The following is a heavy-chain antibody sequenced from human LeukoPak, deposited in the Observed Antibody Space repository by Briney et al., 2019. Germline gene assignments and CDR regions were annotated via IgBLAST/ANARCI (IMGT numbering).Heavy chain of an antibody. CDR3: ARGGGYCSGGSCYDDY. CDR2: VNHSGST. D-gene: IGHD2-15*01. V-gene: IGHV4-34*01. CDR1: GGSFSGYY. J-gene: IGHJ4*02. Sequence: SETLSHTCAVYGGSFSGYYWSWIRQPPGKGLEWIGEVNHSGSTNYNPSLKSRVTISVDTSKNQFSLKLSSVTAADTAVYYCARGGGYCSGGSCYDDYWGQGTLVTVSS.